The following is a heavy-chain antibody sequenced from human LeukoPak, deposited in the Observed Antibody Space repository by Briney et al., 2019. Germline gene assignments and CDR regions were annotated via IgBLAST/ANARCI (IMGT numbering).Heavy chain of an antibody. CDR3: AREGYSYGSCYYGMDV. J-gene: IGHJ6*04. CDR2: INAGNGNT. V-gene: IGHV1-3*01. D-gene: IGHD5-18*01. CDR1: GYTFTSYA. Sequence: ASVKVSCKASGYTFTSYAMRWVRQAPGQRLEWMGWINAGNGNTKYSEKFQGRVTITRDTSASTASMELSSLRSEDTAVYYCAREGYSYGSCYYGMDVWGKGTTVTVSS.